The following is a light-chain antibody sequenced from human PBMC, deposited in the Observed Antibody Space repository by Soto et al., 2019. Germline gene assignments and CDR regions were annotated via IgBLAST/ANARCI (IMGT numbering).Light chain of an antibody. Sequence: EIVLTQSPGTLSLSPGERATLSCRASQSVPNSYLAWYQQKPGQAPRLLIYGASIRDTGIPVRFSGSGSGTDFTITISRLETEDGAVYLWQRYGTSTTLGQGTRLDIK. CDR3: QRYGTSTT. CDR1: QSVPNSY. CDR2: GAS. J-gene: IGKJ1*01. V-gene: IGKV3-20*01.